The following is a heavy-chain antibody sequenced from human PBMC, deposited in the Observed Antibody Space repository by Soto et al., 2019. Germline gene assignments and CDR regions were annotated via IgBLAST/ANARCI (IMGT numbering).Heavy chain of an antibody. CDR1: GYTLTELS. CDR3: ATNTAYDSVEMATGDY. D-gene: IGHD5-12*01. Sequence: ASVKVSCKVSGYTLTELSMHWVRQAPGKGLEWMGGFDPEDGETIYAQKFQGRVTMTEDTSTDTAYMELSSLRSEDTAVYYCATNTAYDSVEMATGDYWGQGTLVTVSS. CDR2: FDPEDGET. J-gene: IGHJ4*02. V-gene: IGHV1-24*01.